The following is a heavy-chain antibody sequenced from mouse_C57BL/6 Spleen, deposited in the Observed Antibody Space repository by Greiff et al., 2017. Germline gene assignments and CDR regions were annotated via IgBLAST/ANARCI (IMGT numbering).Heavy chain of an antibody. CDR1: GYAFTNYL. J-gene: IGHJ4*01. Sequence: QVQLQQSGAELVRPGTSVKVSCKASGYAFTNYLIEWVKQRPGQGLEWIGVINPGSGGTNYNEKFKGKATLTADKSSSTAYMQLSSLTSEDSAVYCCARYGSEGANEALDYWGQGTSVTVSA. V-gene: IGHV1-54*01. CDR2: INPGSGGT. CDR3: ARYGSEGANEALDY. D-gene: IGHD1-1*01.